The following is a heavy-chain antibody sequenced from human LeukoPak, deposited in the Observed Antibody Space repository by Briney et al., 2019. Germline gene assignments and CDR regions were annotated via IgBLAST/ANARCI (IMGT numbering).Heavy chain of an antibody. Sequence: SVKVSCKASGGTFSSYAISWVRQAPGQGLEWMGGIIPIFGTANYAQKFQGRVTITTDESTSTAYMELSSLRSEDTAVYYCARDNACYSSSWCNWFDPWGQGTRVTVSS. CDR1: GGTFSSYA. J-gene: IGHJ5*02. D-gene: IGHD6-13*01. CDR3: ARDNACYSSSWCNWFDP. CDR2: IIPIFGTA. V-gene: IGHV1-69*05.